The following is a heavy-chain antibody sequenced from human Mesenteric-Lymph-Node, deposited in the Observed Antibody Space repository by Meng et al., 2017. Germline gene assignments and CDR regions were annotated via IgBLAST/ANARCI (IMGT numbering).Heavy chain of an antibody. J-gene: IGHJ4*02. CDR2: IYHSGST. CDR3: ARVGQWLPIDY. CDR1: GGSISSGGFS. V-gene: IGHV4-30-2*01. D-gene: IGHD6-19*01. Sequence: QVQRQESGPGLVKPSQTLSLTCAVSGGSISSGGFSWRWVRQPPGKGLEWIGEIYHSGSTNYNPSLKSRVTISVDKSKNQFSLNLSSVTAADTAVYYCARVGQWLPIDYWGQGTLVTVSS.